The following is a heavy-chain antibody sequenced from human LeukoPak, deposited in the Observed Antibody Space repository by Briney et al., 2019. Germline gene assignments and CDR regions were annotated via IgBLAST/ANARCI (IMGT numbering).Heavy chain of an antibody. D-gene: IGHD4-11*01. CDR3: ARRDMTAVTAYAFDI. J-gene: IGHJ3*02. CDR2: GYYSGST. CDR1: GGFVTSNFY. Sequence: TSETLSLTCTVSGGFVTSNFYWGWIRQPPGKGLEWIGSGYYSGSTYYNPSLKSRLTISVDTSKNQFSLKLSSVTAADTAVYYCARRDMTAVTAYAFDIWGQRTMVTVSS. V-gene: IGHV4-39*01.